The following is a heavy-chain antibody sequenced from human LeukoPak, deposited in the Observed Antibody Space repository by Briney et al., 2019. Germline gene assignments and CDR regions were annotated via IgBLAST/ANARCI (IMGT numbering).Heavy chain of an antibody. Sequence: PGGSLRLSCAASGFTFDDYAMHWVRQAPGKGLEWVSGISWNSGSIGYADSVKGRFTISRDNSKNTLYLQMNSLRAEDTAVYYCAKGAYGDFGLIDYWGQGTLVTVSS. V-gene: IGHV3-9*01. CDR1: GFTFDDYA. CDR2: ISWNSGSI. CDR3: AKGAYGDFGLIDY. D-gene: IGHD4-17*01. J-gene: IGHJ4*02.